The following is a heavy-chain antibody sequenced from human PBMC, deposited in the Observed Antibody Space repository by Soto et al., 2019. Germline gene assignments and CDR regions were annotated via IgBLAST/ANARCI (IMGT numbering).Heavy chain of an antibody. D-gene: IGHD3-10*01. Sequence: EVQLVESGGGLVQPGGSLRLSCAASGFTFSSYWMSWVRQAPGKGLEWVANIKHDGSEKYYVDSVKGRFTISRYNAKNSLYLQMSSLRAEDTAVYSCARANLMVRGPTVLDYWGQGTLVTVSS. CDR3: ARANLMVRGPTVLDY. CDR1: GFTFSSYW. CDR2: IKHDGSEK. J-gene: IGHJ4*02. V-gene: IGHV3-7*01.